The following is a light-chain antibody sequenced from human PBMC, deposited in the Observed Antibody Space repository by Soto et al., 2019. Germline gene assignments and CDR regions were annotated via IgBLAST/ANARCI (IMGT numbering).Light chain of an antibody. Sequence: EIVLTQSPATLSLSPGERATLSCRASQSVSSYLAWYQQKPGQAPRLLIYDASNKATGIPARFSGSGSGTGCTLTISSLEPEDFAVYYCQQRSNWPPTFGQGTKVEIK. CDR1: QSVSSY. CDR3: QQRSNWPPT. CDR2: DAS. J-gene: IGKJ1*01. V-gene: IGKV3-11*01.